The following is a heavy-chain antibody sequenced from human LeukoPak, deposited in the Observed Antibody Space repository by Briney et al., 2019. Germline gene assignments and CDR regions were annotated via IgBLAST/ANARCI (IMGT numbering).Heavy chain of an antibody. D-gene: IGHD3-3*01. V-gene: IGHV4-39*06. Sequence: SETLSLTCTVSGGSISSTSYYWGCIRQPPGKGLEWLGSSYYSGSTYYNPFLKSRATISVATSKNQLPLNLSSVTAADTAVYYCARVVEEHPYYDFWSGYPLHVWGKGTTVTVSS. CDR1: GGSISSTSYY. J-gene: IGHJ6*04. CDR2: SYYSGST. CDR3: ARVVEEHPYYDFWSGYPLHV.